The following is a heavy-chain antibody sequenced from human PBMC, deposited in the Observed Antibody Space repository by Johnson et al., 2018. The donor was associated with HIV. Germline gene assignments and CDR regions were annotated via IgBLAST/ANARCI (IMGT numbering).Heavy chain of an antibody. CDR2: IRYDGNNK. V-gene: IGHV3-30*02. D-gene: IGHD6-6*01. Sequence: VQLVESGGGLVQPGGSLRLSCAASVFTFSSYGMHWVRQAPGKGLEWMAFIRYDGNNKYYADSVKGRFTISRDNSKNTLYLQINSLRADDTAVYYCARVASIALRPDAFDIWGQGTMVTVSS. J-gene: IGHJ3*02. CDR1: VFTFSSYG. CDR3: ARVASIALRPDAFDI.